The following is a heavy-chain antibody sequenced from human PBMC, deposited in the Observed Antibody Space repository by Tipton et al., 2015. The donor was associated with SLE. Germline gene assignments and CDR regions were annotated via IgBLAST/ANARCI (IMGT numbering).Heavy chain of an antibody. CDR1: GYSISSGYY. CDR2: IYHSGST. D-gene: IGHD2-2*01. Sequence: TLSLTCAVSGYSISSGYYWGWIRQPPGKGLEWIGSIYHSGSTYYNPSLKSRVTISGDTSKSQFSLKLTSVTAADTAVYYCARDSREPAATGAFDIRGQGTLVTVSS. V-gene: IGHV4-38-2*02. J-gene: IGHJ3*02. CDR3: ARDSREPAATGAFDI.